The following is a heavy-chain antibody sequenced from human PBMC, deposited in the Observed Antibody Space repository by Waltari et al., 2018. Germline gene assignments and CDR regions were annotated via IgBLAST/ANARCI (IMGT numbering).Heavy chain of an antibody. CDR2: IIPIFGTA. V-gene: IGHV1-69*13. CDR1: GGTFSSYA. Sequence: QVQLVQSGAEVKKPGSSVKVSCKASGGTFSSYAISWVRQAPGQGLEWMGGIIPIFGTANYAQKFQGRVTITADESTSTAYMELSSLRSEDTAVYYCARGGEGRMVVSNSHYYFDYWGQGTLVTVSS. J-gene: IGHJ4*02. CDR3: ARGGEGRMVVSNSHYYFDY. D-gene: IGHD2-15*01.